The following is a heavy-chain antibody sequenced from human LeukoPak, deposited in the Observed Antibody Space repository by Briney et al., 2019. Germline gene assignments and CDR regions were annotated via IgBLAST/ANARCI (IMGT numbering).Heavy chain of an antibody. V-gene: IGHV3-23*01. CDR2: ISGSTGST. J-gene: IGHJ4*02. CDR3: AKRGTGGATINLWFDY. CDR1: GFTFSRYA. D-gene: IGHD1-26*01. Sequence: PGGSLRLSCAASGFTFSRYAMGGVRQAPGKGLEGVSLISGSTGSTYYADFVKGRFTISRDNSKNILDLQMNSLRAEDTSIHYCAKRGTGGATINLWFDYWGQGTMVTVCS.